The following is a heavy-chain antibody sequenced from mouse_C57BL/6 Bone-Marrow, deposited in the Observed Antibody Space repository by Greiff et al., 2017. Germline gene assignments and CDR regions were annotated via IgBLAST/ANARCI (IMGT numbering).Heavy chain of an antibody. Sequence: QVQLQQSGPELVKPGASVKISCKASGYAFSSSWMNWVKQRPGKGLEWIGRIYPGDGDTNYNGKFKGKATLTADKSSSTAYMQLSSLTSEDSAVYFCARYRLRVKGYYFDYWGQGTTLTVSS. J-gene: IGHJ2*01. CDR3: ARYRLRVKGYYFDY. V-gene: IGHV1-82*01. CDR2: IYPGDGDT. CDR1: GYAFSSSW. D-gene: IGHD1-2*01.